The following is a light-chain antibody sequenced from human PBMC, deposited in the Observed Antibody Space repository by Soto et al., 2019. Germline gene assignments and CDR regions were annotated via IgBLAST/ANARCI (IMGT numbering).Light chain of an antibody. CDR3: QQYNNWPPR. CDR2: GAS. CDR1: QSVSSN. J-gene: IGKJ2*01. V-gene: IGKV3-15*01. Sequence: EIVMTQSPATLSVSPGERATLSCRASQSVSSNLAWYQQKPGQAPRLLIYGASTRATGIPARFSGSGSGTESTLTISSLQSEDFAVYYCQQYNNWPPRFGQETKLEIK.